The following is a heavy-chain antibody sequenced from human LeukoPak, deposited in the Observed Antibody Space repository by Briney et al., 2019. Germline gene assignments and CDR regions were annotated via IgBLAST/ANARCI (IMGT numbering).Heavy chain of an antibody. CDR3: ASPRFYGSSGFADY. CDR2: ISTTSGYI. CDR1: GFTFSRYI. Sequence: PGGSLRLSCAASGFTFSRYIMNWVRQAPGKGLEWVSSISTTSGYIYYADSVKGRFTISRDNAKNSLYLQMNSLRAEDTAVYYCASPRFYGSSGFADYWGQGTLVTVSS. D-gene: IGHD3-22*01. V-gene: IGHV3-21*01. J-gene: IGHJ4*02.